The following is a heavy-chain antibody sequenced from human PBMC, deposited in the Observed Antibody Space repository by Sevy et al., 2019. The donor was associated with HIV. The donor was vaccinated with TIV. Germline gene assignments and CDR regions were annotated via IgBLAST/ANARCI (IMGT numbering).Heavy chain of an antibody. CDR3: ARDRRGGYDLISSGWYGGGISDY. D-gene: IGHD6-19*01. CDR1: GFTFSSYS. V-gene: IGHV3-21*01. Sequence: GGSLRLSCAASGFTFSSYSMNWVRQAPGKGLEWVSSISSSSSYIYYAHSVKGRFTISRDNAKNSLYLQMNSLRAEDTAVYYCARDRRGGYDLISSGWYGGGISDYWGQGTLVTVSS. J-gene: IGHJ4*02. CDR2: ISSSSSYI.